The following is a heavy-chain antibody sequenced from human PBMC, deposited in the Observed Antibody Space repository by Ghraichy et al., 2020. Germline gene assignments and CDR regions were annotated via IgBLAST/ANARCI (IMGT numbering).Heavy chain of an antibody. V-gene: IGHV1-69*06. D-gene: IGHD2-8*01. Sequence: SVKVSCKTSGGTFSSYAITWVRQAPGQGLEWMGGIIPLYGTPDYAQKFQGRVTITADTSTRTAYMELSSLRSEDTAVYYCAVNHASEGFFVAYCTTTSCPWRADVWGQGTTVTVSS. CDR2: IIPLYGTP. CDR1: GGTFSSYA. CDR3: AVNHASEGFFVAYCTTTSCPWRADV. J-gene: IGHJ6*02.